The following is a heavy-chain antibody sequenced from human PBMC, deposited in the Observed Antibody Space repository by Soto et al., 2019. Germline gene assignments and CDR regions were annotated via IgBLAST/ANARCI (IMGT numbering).Heavy chain of an antibody. CDR1: GGTFSSYT. V-gene: IGHV1-69*04. Sequence: ASVKVSCKASGGTFSSYTISWVRQAPGQGLEWMGRIIPILGIANYAQKFQGRVTITGDKSTSTAYMELSSLRSEDTAVYYCARDRPWGVDIVATIETFDYWGQGTLVTVSS. D-gene: IGHD5-12*01. CDR3: ARDRPWGVDIVATIETFDY. CDR2: IIPILGIA. J-gene: IGHJ4*02.